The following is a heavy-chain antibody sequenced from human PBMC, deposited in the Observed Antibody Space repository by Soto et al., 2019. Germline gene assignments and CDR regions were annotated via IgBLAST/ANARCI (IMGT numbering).Heavy chain of an antibody. V-gene: IGHV6-1*01. CDR1: GDSVSSTSSI. Sequence: QVHLQESGPGLVKPSQTLSLTCDISGDSVSSTSSIWNWIRQSPSRGLEWLGRTYYRSKWHTDYAVPVGSXXAINPDTPKNQFSLRLSSVTPDDTAVYFCARDLHGTYYYDSWGQGTLVTVSS. J-gene: IGHJ4*02. D-gene: IGHD1-1*01. CDR3: ARDLHGTYYYDS. CDR2: TYYRSKWHT.